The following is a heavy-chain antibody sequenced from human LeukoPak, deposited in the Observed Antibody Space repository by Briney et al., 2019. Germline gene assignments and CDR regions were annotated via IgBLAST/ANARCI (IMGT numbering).Heavy chain of an antibody. D-gene: IGHD4-17*01. CDR3: ARGLTTVTNCFDY. CDR1: GYTFTDHY. V-gene: IGHV1-2*02. Sequence: GASVKVSCKALGYTFTDHYFHWLRQAPGQGIEWMGWIHPGRGDTNIAQKFQGRVTLTRDTSTSTVYMELSSLRSEDTAVYYCARGLTTVTNCFDYWGQGTLVTVSS. J-gene: IGHJ4*02. CDR2: IHPGRGDT.